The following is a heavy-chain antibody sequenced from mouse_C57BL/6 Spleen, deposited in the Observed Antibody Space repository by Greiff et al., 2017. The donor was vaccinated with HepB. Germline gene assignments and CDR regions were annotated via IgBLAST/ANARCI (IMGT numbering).Heavy chain of an antibody. D-gene: IGHD2-1*01. V-gene: IGHV1-50*01. Sequence: VKLQQPGAELVKPGASVKLSCKASGYTFTSYWMQWVKQRPGQGLEWIGEIDPSDSYTNYNQKFKGKATLTVDTSSSTAYMQLSSLTSEDSAVYYCARWNYGNYIPFDYWGQGTTLTVSS. CDR3: ARWNYGNYIPFDY. J-gene: IGHJ2*01. CDR2: IDPSDSYT. CDR1: GYTFTSYW.